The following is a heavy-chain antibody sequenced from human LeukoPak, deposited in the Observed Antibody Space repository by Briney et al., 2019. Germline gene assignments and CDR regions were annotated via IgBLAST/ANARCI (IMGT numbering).Heavy chain of an antibody. D-gene: IGHD3-10*01. CDR1: GGSFSGYY. CDR3: ARPRYYGSGSYCY. J-gene: IGHJ4*02. Sequence: SETLSLTCAVYGGSFSGYYWSWIRQPPGKGLEWIGEINDSGSTNYNPSFKRRVTISVDTSKNQFSLKLRSVTAADTAVYYCARPRYYGSGSYCYWGQGTLVTVSS. V-gene: IGHV4-34*01. CDR2: INDSGST.